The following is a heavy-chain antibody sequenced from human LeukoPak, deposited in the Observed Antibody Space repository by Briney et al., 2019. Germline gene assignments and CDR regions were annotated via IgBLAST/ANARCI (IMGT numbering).Heavy chain of an antibody. J-gene: IGHJ6*02. CDR3: AKDRVASRYYYGLDV. D-gene: IGHD5-12*01. V-gene: IGHV3-30*18. CDR2: ISYDGSNK. Sequence: GGSLRLSCAASGFTVSSNYMSWVRQAPGKGLEWVAVISYDGSNKYYADSVKGRFTISRDNSKNTLYLQMNSLRGEDTAVYYCAKDRVASRYYYGLDVWGQGTTVTVS. CDR1: GFTVSSNY.